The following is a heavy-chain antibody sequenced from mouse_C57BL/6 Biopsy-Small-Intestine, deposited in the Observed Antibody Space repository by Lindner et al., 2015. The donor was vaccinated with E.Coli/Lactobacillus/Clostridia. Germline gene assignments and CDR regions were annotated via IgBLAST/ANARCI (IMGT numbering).Heavy chain of an antibody. Sequence: SVKVSCKASGGTFSTYAISWVRQAPGQGLEWMGGIIPIFGTSNYAQKLQGRVTIIADKSTSTAYMELSSLRSEDTAVYYCASPYYSTSSADAFDIWGQGTMVTVSS. CDR3: ASPYYSTSSADAFDI. CDR1: GGTFSTYA. V-gene: IGHV1-81*01. CDR2: IIPIFGTS. J-gene: IGHJ1*01. D-gene: IGHD2-5*01.